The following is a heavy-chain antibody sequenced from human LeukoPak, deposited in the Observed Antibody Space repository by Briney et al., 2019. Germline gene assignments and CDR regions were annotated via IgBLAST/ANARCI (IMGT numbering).Heavy chain of an antibody. V-gene: IGHV3-48*01. CDR3: ARAGITTTGPLFQH. CDR2: ISSSSSTI. CDR1: GFTFSSYS. D-gene: IGHD6-13*01. Sequence: GGSLRLSCAASGFTFSSYSMNWVRQAPGKGLEWVSYISSSSSTIYYADSVKGRFTISRDNAKSSLYLQMNSLRAEDTAVYYCARAGITTTGPLFQHWGQGTLVTVSS. J-gene: IGHJ1*01.